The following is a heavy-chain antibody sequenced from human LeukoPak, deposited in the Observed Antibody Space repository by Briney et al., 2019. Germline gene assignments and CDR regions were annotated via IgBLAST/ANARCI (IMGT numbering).Heavy chain of an antibody. CDR2: IRSKANSYAT. J-gene: IGHJ4*02. D-gene: IGHD2-15*01. Sequence: PGGSLRLSCAASGSGFTFNNYWMHWVRQASGKGLEWVGRIRSKANSYATAYAASVKGRFTISRDDSKNTAYLQMNSLKTEDTAVYYCMVDAEYYFDYWGQGTLVTVSS. V-gene: IGHV3-73*01. CDR1: GSGFTFNNYW. CDR3: MVDAEYYFDY.